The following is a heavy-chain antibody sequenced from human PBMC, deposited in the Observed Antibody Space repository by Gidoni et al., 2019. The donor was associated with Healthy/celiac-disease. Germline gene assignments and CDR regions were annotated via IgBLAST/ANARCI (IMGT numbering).Heavy chain of an antibody. D-gene: IGHD6-13*01. Sequence: EVQLVESGGGLVQPGGSLKLSCAASGFTFSGSAMHWVRQASGKGLEWVGRIRSKANSYATAYAASVKGRFTISRDDSKNTAYLQMNSLKTEDTAVYYCTRHIAAHFDPWGQGTLVTVSS. CDR1: GFTFSGSA. J-gene: IGHJ5*02. CDR3: TRHIAAHFDP. CDR2: IRSKANSYAT. V-gene: IGHV3-73*02.